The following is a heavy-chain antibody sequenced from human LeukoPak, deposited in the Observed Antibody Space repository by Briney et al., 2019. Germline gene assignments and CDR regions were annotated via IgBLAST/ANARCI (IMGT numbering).Heavy chain of an antibody. V-gene: IGHV3-33*01. J-gene: IGHJ4*02. CDR3: ARENYCSGGSCFNFDY. CDR1: GFTFSSYG. CDR2: IWSDGSNQ. Sequence: GGSLRLSCAASGFTFSSYGMHWVRQAPGKGLEWVAVIWSDGSNQYYADSVRGRFTISRDNSKNTLYLQMNSLRAEDTAVYYCARENYCSGGSCFNFDYWGQGTLVTVSS. D-gene: IGHD2-15*01.